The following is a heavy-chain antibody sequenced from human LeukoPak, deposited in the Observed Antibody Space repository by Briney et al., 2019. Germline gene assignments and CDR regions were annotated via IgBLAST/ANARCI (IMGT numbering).Heavy chain of an antibody. J-gene: IGHJ4*02. Sequence: PSETLSLTCTVSGGSISGSSYYWGWIRQPPGKGLEWIGSIYYSGSTYYNPSLKSRVTISVDTSKNQFSLKLSSVTAADTAVYYCARVPRGDSSIDYWGQGTPVTVSS. V-gene: IGHV4-39*01. CDR1: GGSISGSSYY. CDR3: ARVPRGDSSIDY. CDR2: IYYSGST. D-gene: IGHD6-13*01.